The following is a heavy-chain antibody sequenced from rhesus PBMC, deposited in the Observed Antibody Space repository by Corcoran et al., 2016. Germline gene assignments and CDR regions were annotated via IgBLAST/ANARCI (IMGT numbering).Heavy chain of an antibody. J-gene: IGHJ4*01. CDR1: GGSFSSYW. Sequence: QVQLQESDPGLVKPSETLSLTCAVSGGSFSSYWWSWIRQPPGKGLEWIGAINGNSGSTNSNPSLKSRVTISKDASKNQFSLKLSSVTAADTAVYYCARSVIAAAAGAFDYWGQGVLVTVSS. CDR2: INGNSGST. V-gene: IGHV4-80*01. D-gene: IGHD6-25*01. CDR3: ARSVIAAAAGAFDY.